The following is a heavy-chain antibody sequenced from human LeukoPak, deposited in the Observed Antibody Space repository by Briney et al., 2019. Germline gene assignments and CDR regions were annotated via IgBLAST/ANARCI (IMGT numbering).Heavy chain of an antibody. CDR3: ARTPLPIAVSAAYNWFDP. D-gene: IGHD6-19*01. CDR2: IRDSGETT. J-gene: IGHJ5*02. Sequence: GGSLRLSCAASEVTLGSYGMIEVRQAPGKGLEGVASIRDSGETTYYVDSVKGRFTISSANSKKTLFLIMDSLRVEDTAVYYCARTPLPIAVSAAYNWFDPWGQGAQVTVSS. V-gene: IGHV3-23*02. CDR1: EVTLGSYG.